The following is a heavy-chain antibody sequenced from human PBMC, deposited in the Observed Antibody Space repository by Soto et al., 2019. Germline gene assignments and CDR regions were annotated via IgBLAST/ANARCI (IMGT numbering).Heavy chain of an antibody. V-gene: IGHV1-69*12. CDR2: IIPIFGTA. CDR1: GGTFSSYA. D-gene: IGHD2-15*01. CDR3: ARSVGCSGGSCYSLYNWFDP. Sequence: QVQLVQSGAEVKKPGSSVKVSCKASGGTFSSYAISWVRQAPGHGLEWMGGIIPIFGTANYAQKFQGRVTITADESTSTAYMELSSLRSEDTAVYYCARSVGCSGGSCYSLYNWFDPWGQGTLVTVSS. J-gene: IGHJ5*02.